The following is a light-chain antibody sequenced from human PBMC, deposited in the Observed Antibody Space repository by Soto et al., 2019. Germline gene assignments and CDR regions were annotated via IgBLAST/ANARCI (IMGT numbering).Light chain of an antibody. CDR1: QSISSY. CDR2: AAS. J-gene: IGKJ2*01. CDR3: QQSYSTPWYT. Sequence: DIQMTQSPSYLSASVGDRVTITCRASQSISSYLNWYQQKPGKAPKLLIYAASSLQSGVPSRFSGSGSGTDFTLTISSLQPEDFATYYCQQSYSTPWYTFGQGTKLEIK. V-gene: IGKV1-39*01.